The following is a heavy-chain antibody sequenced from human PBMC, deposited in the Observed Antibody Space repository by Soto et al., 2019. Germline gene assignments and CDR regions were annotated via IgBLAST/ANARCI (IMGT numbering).Heavy chain of an antibody. Sequence: PGGSLRLSCAGSGFTFNNFGFHWVRQVPGKGLEWVALISYDGGTKSFADSLKGRFTISRDDSKNTLYLQMNSLRAEDTAVYYCARGTRNPGLDNWGQGTLVTVSS. CDR1: GFTFNNFG. CDR2: ISYDGGTK. J-gene: IGHJ4*02. V-gene: IGHV3-30*03. D-gene: IGHD1-7*01. CDR3: ARGTRNPGLDN.